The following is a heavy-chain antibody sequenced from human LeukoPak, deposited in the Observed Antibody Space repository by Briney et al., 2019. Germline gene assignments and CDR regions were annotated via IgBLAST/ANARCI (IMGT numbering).Heavy chain of an antibody. D-gene: IGHD6-6*01. Sequence: PGGSLRLSCAASGFTFSSYAMSWVRQAPGKGLEWVSAISGSGGSTYYADSVKGRFTISRDNSKNTLYLQMNSLRAEDTAVYYCAKDLFFPDSSSDRGDYWGQGTLVTVSS. CDR3: AKDLFFPDSSSDRGDY. J-gene: IGHJ4*02. V-gene: IGHV3-23*01. CDR1: GFTFSSYA. CDR2: ISGSGGST.